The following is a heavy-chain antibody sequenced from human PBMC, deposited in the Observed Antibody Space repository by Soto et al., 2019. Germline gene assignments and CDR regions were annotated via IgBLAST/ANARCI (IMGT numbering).Heavy chain of an antibody. J-gene: IGHJ4*02. Sequence: ASETLSLTCTVSGGSISSGGYYWSWIRQHPGKGLEWIGYIFYSGSTYYNPSLKSRVTISVDTSKNQFSLKLISVTAADTAVYYCARVRTAMGLGDYWGQGTLVTVSS. V-gene: IGHV4-31*03. CDR1: GGSISSGGYY. CDR2: IFYSGST. CDR3: ARVRTAMGLGDY. D-gene: IGHD5-18*01.